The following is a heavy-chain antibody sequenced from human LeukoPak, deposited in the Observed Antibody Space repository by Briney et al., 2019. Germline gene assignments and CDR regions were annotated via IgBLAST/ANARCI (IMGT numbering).Heavy chain of an antibody. CDR2: IYYSGST. V-gene: IGHV4-39*07. J-gene: IGHJ3*02. CDR1: GGSISGSSYY. CDR3: ARDGGEMDDAFDI. Sequence: PSETLSLTCTVSGGSISGSSYYWGWIRQPPGKGLEWIGSIYYSGSTYYNPSLKSRVTISVDTSKNQFSLKLSSVTAADTAVYYCARDGGEMDDAFDIWGQGTMVTVSS. D-gene: IGHD5-24*01.